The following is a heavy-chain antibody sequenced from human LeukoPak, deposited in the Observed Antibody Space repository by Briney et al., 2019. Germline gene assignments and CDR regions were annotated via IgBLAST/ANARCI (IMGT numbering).Heavy chain of an antibody. CDR2: INHSGST. J-gene: IGHJ4*02. V-gene: IGHV4-34*01. D-gene: IGHD2-2*01. CDR3: ARGIGYCSSTSCLPPRY. Sequence: PSETLSLTCAVYGGSFSGYYWSWIRQPPGKGLEWIGEINHSGSTNYNPSLKSRVTISVDTSKNQFSLKLSSVTAADTAVYYCARGIGYCSSTSCLPPRYWGQGTLVTVSS. CDR1: GGSFSGYY.